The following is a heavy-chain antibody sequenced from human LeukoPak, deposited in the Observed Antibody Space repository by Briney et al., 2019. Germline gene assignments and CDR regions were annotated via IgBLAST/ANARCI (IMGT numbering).Heavy chain of an antibody. Sequence: GSLRLSCAASGFTFNNYGMHWVRQAPGKGLEWIGEINHSGSTNYNPSLKSRVTISADTSKNQFSLKLSSVTAADTAVYYCARGGIVVVTAAMLHFDYWGQGTLVTVSS. J-gene: IGHJ4*02. V-gene: IGHV4-34*01. D-gene: IGHD2-2*01. CDR3: ARGGIVVVTAAMLHFDY. CDR1: GFTFNNYG. CDR2: INHSGST.